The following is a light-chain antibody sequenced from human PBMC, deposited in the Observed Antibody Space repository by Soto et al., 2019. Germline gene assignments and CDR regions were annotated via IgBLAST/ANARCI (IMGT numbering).Light chain of an antibody. CDR2: EVS. V-gene: IGLV2-8*01. CDR3: SSFAGRTPYV. CDR1: SSDVGGYND. J-gene: IGLJ1*01. Sequence: QSALTQAPSASGSPGQSVTISCTGTSSDVGGYNDVSWYQQHPGKAPKLMIYEVSKRPSGVPDRFSGSKSGNTASLTVSGLQAEDEADYYCSSFAGRTPYVFGTGTKVTVL.